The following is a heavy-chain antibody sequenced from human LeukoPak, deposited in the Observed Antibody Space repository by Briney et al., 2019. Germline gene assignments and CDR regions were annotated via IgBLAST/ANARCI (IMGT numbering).Heavy chain of an antibody. CDR2: IYYSGST. Sequence: SETLSLTCTVSGGSISSYYWSWIRQPPGKGLEWIGYIYYSGSTNYNPSLKSRVTISVDTSKDQFSLKLSSVTAADTAVYYCASSGWYAEYFQHWGQGTLVTVSS. J-gene: IGHJ1*01. CDR1: GGSISSYY. V-gene: IGHV4-59*08. D-gene: IGHD6-19*01. CDR3: ASSGWYAEYFQH.